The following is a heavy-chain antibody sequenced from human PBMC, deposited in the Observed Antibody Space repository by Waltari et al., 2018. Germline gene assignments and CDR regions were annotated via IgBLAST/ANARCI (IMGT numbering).Heavy chain of an antibody. CDR1: GGSFSGYY. Sequence: QVQLQQWGAGLLKPSETLSLTCAVYGGSFSGYYWSWTRQPPGKGLEWIGEINHSGSTNYNPSLKSRVTISVDTSKNQFSLKLSSVTAADTAVYYCAIVRNRRSSFDYWGQGTLVTVSS. J-gene: IGHJ4*02. D-gene: IGHD1-1*01. CDR3: AIVRNRRSSFDY. V-gene: IGHV4-34*01. CDR2: INHSGST.